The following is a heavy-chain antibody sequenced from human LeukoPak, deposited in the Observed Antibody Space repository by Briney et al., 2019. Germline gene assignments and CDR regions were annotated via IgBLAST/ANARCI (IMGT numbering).Heavy chain of an antibody. CDR3: ARGLHYYDSSGYPTYYYYGMDV. V-gene: IGHV4-59*12. CDR1: GGSISSYY. D-gene: IGHD3-22*01. J-gene: IGHJ6*02. Sequence: KPSETLSLTCTVSGGSISSYYWSWIRQPPGKGLEWIGYIYYSGSTNYNPSLKSRVTISVDTSKNQFSLKLSSVTAADTAVYYCARGLHYYDSSGYPTYYYYGMDVWGQGTTVTVSS. CDR2: IYYSGST.